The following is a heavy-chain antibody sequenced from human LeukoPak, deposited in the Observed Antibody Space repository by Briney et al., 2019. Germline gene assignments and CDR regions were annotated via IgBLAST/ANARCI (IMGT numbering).Heavy chain of an antibody. D-gene: IGHD3-22*01. V-gene: IGHV7-4-1*02. CDR2: INTNTGNP. Sequence: ASVKVSCKASGYTFTSYAMNWVRQAPGQGLEWMGWINTNTGNPTYAQGFTGRFVFSLDTSVSTAYLQISSLKAEDTAVYYCATNSPGYYYDSSVNAFDIWGQGTMVTVSS. J-gene: IGHJ3*02. CDR3: ATNSPGYYYDSSVNAFDI. CDR1: GYTFTSYA.